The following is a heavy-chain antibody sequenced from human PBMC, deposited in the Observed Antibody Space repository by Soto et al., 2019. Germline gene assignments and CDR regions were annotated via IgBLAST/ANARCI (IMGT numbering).Heavy chain of an antibody. CDR2: ISYDGCNK. Sequence: QVQLVESGGGVVQPGRSLRLSCAASEFTFRNFGIHWVRQAPGKGLEWVAHISYDGCNKHYADSVKGRFTISRDNSKNTMYLEMNSLRAEDTAVYYCAKDTYYYDSSGYYVFDHWGQGTLVTVSS. V-gene: IGHV3-30*18. D-gene: IGHD3-22*01. CDR3: AKDTYYYDSSGYYVFDH. CDR1: EFTFRNFG. J-gene: IGHJ4*02.